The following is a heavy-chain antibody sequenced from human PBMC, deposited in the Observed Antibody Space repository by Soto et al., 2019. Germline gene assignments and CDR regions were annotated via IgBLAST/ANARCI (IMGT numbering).Heavy chain of an antibody. D-gene: IGHD3-10*01. CDR3: ARDVPDYYASRMDV. CDR1: GIPVSSNY. Sequence: EVQLVESGGGLVQPGGSLRLSCVASGIPVSSNYMTWVRQAPGKGLEWVSVLHSGGDTYYANSVKGRFTISRHDSTNTLYLQMNSLTPEDTDVYYCARDVPDYYASRMDVWGQGTTVTVSS. V-gene: IGHV3-53*04. CDR2: LHSGGDT. J-gene: IGHJ6*02.